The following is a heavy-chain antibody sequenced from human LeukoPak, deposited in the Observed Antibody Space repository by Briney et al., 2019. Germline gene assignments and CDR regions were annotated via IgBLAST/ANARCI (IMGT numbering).Heavy chain of an antibody. Sequence: GGSLTLSCVASGFTLSSYMKSGVRRPPGTRLEWVSGISGSAGGTFYSDSVRGRFTISRDSPKNTLYLQMNSLRVEDTAVYYCTNDPLDYWGQGNLVSVSS. J-gene: IGHJ4*02. CDR3: TNDPLDY. V-gene: IGHV3-23*01. CDR1: GFTLSSYM. CDR2: ISGSAGGT.